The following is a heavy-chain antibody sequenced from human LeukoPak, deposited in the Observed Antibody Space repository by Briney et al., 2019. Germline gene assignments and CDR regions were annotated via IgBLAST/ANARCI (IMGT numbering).Heavy chain of an antibody. CDR1: GGSISSYY. CDR2: IYYSGST. V-gene: IGHV4-59*01. Sequence: SETLSLTCTVSGGSISSYYWSWIRQPPGKGLEWMGYIYYSGSTNYNPSLKSRVTISVDTSKNQFSLKLSSVTAADTAVYYCARDREYSSFDPWGQGTLVTVSS. J-gene: IGHJ5*02. CDR3: ARDREYSSFDP. D-gene: IGHD2/OR15-2a*01.